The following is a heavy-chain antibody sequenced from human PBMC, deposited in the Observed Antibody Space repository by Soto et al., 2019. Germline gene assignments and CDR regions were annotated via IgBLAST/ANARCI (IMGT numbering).Heavy chain of an antibody. V-gene: IGHV3-64*01. Sequence: EVQLVESGGGLVQPGGSLRLSCAASGFTFSSYAMHWVRQAPGKGLEYVSAITSSGGNTDYASSVKGRFTISRDNSKNTLYLQMGXXXTXXXXXXXXXXXXXXXXGMDVWGQGTTVTVSS. CDR3: XXXXXXXXGMDV. CDR2: ITSSGGNT. J-gene: IGHJ6*02. CDR1: GFTFSSYA.